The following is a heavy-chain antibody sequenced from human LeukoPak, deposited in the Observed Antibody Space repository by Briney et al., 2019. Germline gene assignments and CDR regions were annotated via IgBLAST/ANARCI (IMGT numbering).Heavy chain of an antibody. J-gene: IGHJ5*02. D-gene: IGHD2-15*01. CDR1: GYSFPSYW. CDR2: IYPGDSDT. CDR3: ARGTPYCSGGSCSPNWFGP. Sequence: GESLKISCKGSGYSFPSYWIAWVRQMPGKGLEWMGIIYPGDSDTRYSPSFQGQVTISADKSISTAYLQWSSLKASDTAMYYCARGTPYCSGGSCSPNWFGPWGQGTLVTVSS. V-gene: IGHV5-51*01.